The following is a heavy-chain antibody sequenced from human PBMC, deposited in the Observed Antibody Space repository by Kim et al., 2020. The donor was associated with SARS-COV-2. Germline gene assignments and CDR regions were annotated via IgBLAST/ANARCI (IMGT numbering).Heavy chain of an antibody. V-gene: IGHV4-59*01. Sequence: LKSRVTISVDTSKNQFSLKLSSVPAAYTAVYYCARAGSSWAHYYYYGMDVWGQGTTVTVSS. CDR3: ARAGSSWAHYYYYGMDV. D-gene: IGHD6-13*01. J-gene: IGHJ6*02.